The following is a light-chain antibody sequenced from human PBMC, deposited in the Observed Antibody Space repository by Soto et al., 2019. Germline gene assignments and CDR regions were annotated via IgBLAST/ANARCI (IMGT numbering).Light chain of an antibody. Sequence: EIVMTQSPATLSVSPGERATLSCRASQSVSINLAWFQHKPGQAPRLLITGASTRPTGIPARFSGSGSGTEFTLTISSLQSEDFAVYYCQQYDDWPPYTFGQGTKLEIK. CDR1: QSVSIN. V-gene: IGKV3-15*01. CDR3: QQYDDWPPYT. J-gene: IGKJ2*01. CDR2: GAS.